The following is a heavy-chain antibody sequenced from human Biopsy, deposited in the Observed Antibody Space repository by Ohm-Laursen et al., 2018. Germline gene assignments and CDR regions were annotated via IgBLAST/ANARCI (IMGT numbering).Heavy chain of an antibody. D-gene: IGHD5-18*01. CDR3: ARGSSYGYDFDY. Sequence: ESLRLSCSASGFTFSSNWMCWVRQAPGTRLEWIGIIYYSGSTNFNPSLKSRVTISVDTSKNQFSLKLSSVTAADTAVYFCARGSSYGYDFDYWGQGTLVAVSS. CDR2: IYYSGST. J-gene: IGHJ4*02. V-gene: IGHV4-59*01. CDR1: GFTFSSNW.